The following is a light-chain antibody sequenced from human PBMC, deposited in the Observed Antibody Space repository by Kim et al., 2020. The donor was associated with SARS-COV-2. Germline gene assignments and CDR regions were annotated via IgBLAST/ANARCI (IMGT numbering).Light chain of an antibody. CDR3: QQYNTYPT. CDR1: QDISRS. V-gene: IGKV1D-16*01. Sequence: DIQLTQSPSSVSASVGDRVTITCRASQDISRSLAWYQQKPGKAPQSLISDASSLQSGVPSRFSGSGSGTEFTLTISSLQPEDFATYYCQQYNTYPTFGGGTKVDIK. J-gene: IGKJ4*01. CDR2: DAS.